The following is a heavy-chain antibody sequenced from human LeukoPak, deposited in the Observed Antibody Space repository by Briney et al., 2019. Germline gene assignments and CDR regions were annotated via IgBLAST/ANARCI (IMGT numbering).Heavy chain of an antibody. CDR2: IYHSGST. J-gene: IGHJ3*02. Sequence: SETLSLTCAVSGYSISSGYYWGWIRQPPGKGLEWIGSIYHSGSTYYNPSLKSRVTISVDTSKNQFSLKLSSVTAADTAVYYCAGYRWLQLPGDAFDIWGQGTMVTVSS. V-gene: IGHV4-38-2*01. CDR1: GYSISSGYY. D-gene: IGHD5-24*01. CDR3: AGYRWLQLPGDAFDI.